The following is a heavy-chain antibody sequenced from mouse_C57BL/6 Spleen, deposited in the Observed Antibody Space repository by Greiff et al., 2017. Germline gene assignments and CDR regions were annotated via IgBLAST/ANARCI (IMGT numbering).Heavy chain of an antibody. CDR2: IDPENGDT. J-gene: IGHJ3*01. V-gene: IGHV14-4*01. D-gene: IGHD2-4*01. CDR1: GFNFKDDY. CDR3: TSDYDVFAY. Sequence: EVQLQQSGAELVRPGASVKLSCTASGFNFKDDYMHWVKQRPEQGLEWIGWIDPENGDTEYASKFQGKATITADTSSNTAYLQLSSLTSEDTAVYYCTSDYDVFAYWGQGTLVTVSA.